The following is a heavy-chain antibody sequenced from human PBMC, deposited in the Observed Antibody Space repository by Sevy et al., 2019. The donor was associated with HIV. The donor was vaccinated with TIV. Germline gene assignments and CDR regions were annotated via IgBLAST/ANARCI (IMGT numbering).Heavy chain of an antibody. J-gene: IGHJ3*01. CDR2: LFPGNSDV. CDR1: GYSFTAHW. CDR3: ARGDHLSLDAFDV. Sequence: GESLKISCQASGYSFTAHWIGWVRQMPGKGLEWMGILFPGNSDVRSFQGQVTVSVDRSTNTAYLQWGSLTASDSAIYYCARGDHLSLDAFDVWGLGTMVTVSS. D-gene: IGHD2-21*01. V-gene: IGHV5-51*01.